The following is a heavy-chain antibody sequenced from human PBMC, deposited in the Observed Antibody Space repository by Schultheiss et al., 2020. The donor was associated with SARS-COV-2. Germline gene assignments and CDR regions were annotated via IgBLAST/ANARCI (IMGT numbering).Heavy chain of an antibody. CDR1: GFTVSSNY. V-gene: IGHV3-66*01. Sequence: GGSLRLSCAASGFTVSSNYMSWIRQAPGKGLEWVSVIFSGGTTYYADSVKDRFTISRDNSNNTVYIQLNSLRAEDTAVYYCAREKSYYDSSGFYLIDGFDVWGQGTLVTVSS. D-gene: IGHD3-22*01. J-gene: IGHJ3*01. CDR3: AREKSYYDSSGFYLIDGFDV. CDR2: IFSGGTT.